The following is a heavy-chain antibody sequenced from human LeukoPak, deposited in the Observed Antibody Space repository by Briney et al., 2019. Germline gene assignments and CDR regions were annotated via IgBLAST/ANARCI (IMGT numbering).Heavy chain of an antibody. CDR1: GGSFSGYH. CDR3: ARAVSGRLDY. J-gene: IGHJ4*02. D-gene: IGHD6-19*01. Sequence: SETLSLTCAVYGGSFSGYHWGWIRQPPGKGLEWTGYIYYSGSTNYNPSLKSRVTISVDTSKNQFSLKLSSVTAADTAIYYCARAVSGRLDYWGQGTLVSVS. V-gene: IGHV4-59*08. CDR2: IYYSGST.